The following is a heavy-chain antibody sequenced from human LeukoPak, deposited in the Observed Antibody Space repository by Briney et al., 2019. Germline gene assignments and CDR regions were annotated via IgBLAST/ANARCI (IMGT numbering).Heavy chain of an antibody. J-gene: IGHJ4*02. CDR2: IYYSGST. D-gene: IGHD2-2*01. CDR3: ARDSTSWYSIHDY. Sequence: SETLSLTCTVSGGSISSYYWSWIRQPPGKGLEWIGYIYYSGSTNYNPSLKSRVTISVDTSKNQFSLKLSSVTAADTAVYYCARDSTSWYSIHDYWGQGTLVTVSS. V-gene: IGHV4-59*12. CDR1: GGSISSYY.